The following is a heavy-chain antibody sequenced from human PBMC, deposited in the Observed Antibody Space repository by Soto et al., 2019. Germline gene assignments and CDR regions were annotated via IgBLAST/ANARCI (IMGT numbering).Heavy chain of an antibody. CDR3: VRGGGGGLFDP. J-gene: IGHJ5*02. Sequence: GGSLRLSCAGSGFTFGDSYMSWIRQAPGKGLEWLSYISPGSRYPAYADSVKGRFTISRDNAKRSLYLQIMSLTAEDTAIYYCVRGGGGGLFDPWGQGTMVTVSS. CDR1: GFTFGDSY. CDR2: ISPGSRYP. V-gene: IGHV3-11*06. D-gene: IGHD2-15*01.